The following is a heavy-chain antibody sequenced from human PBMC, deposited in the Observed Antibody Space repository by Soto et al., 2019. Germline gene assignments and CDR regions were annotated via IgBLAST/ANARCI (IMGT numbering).Heavy chain of an antibody. V-gene: IGHV1-69*08. CDR3: ATAASIFGAASDY. CDR1: GDTFSSHS. CDR2: IMPFVGAE. J-gene: IGHJ4*02. Sequence: QVQLVQSGAEVKKPGSSVKVSCKASGDTFSSHSFTWVRQAPGQGLEWMGGIMPFVGAESHAQMFKGRVTIAADTSAGTVYMELSSLISNYTAIYSCATAASIFGAASDYWGQGTLVTVSS. D-gene: IGHD3-3*02.